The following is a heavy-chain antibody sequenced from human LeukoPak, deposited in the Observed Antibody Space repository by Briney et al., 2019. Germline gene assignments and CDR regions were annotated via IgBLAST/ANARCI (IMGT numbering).Heavy chain of an antibody. CDR2: ISGSGGSK. CDR3: AKATSSSWYAGMCDY. CDR1: GFTFSSYA. D-gene: IGHD6-13*01. V-gene: IGHV3-23*01. Sequence: PGGSLRLSCSASGFTFSSYAMSWVRQAPGKGLEWVSAISGSGGSKYYADSVKGRFTISRDNSKNTLYLQMNSLRAEDTAVYYCAKATSSSWYAGMCDYWGHGTLVTVSS. J-gene: IGHJ4*01.